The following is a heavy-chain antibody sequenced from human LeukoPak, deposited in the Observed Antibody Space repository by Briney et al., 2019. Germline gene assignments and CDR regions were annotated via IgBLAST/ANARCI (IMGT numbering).Heavy chain of an antibody. J-gene: IGHJ4*02. V-gene: IGHV1-24*01. CDR2: FDPEDGET. CDR1: GYTLTELS. CDR3: ATAGMATIMPLDY. D-gene: IGHD5-24*01. Sequence: ASVKVSCKVSGYTLTELSMHWVRQAPGKGLEWMRGFDPEDGETIYAQKFQGRVTMTEDTSTDTAYMELSSLRSEDTAVYYCATAGMATIMPLDYWGQGTLVTVSS.